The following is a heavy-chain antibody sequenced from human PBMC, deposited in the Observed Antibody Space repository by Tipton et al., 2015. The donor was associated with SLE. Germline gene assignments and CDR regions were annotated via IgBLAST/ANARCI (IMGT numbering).Heavy chain of an antibody. J-gene: IGHJ5*02. Sequence: SLRLSCAASGFTFSSYGMHWVRQAPGKGLEWVAVISYDGSNKYYADSVKGRFTISRDNAKNSLYLQMNSLRAEDTALYYCARIVGASNWFDPWGQGTLVTVSS. D-gene: IGHD1-26*01. V-gene: IGHV3-30*12. CDR2: ISYDGSNK. CDR3: ARIVGASNWFDP. CDR1: GFTFSSYG.